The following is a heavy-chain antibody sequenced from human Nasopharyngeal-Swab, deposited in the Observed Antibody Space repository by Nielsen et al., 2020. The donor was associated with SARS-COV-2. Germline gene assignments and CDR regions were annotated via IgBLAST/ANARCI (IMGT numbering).Heavy chain of an antibody. CDR1: GGSISSGGYY. CDR2: IYYSGST. V-gene: IGHV4-31*03. Sequence: SETLSLTCTVSGGSISSGGYYWSWIRQHPGKGLEWIGYIYYSGSTYYNPSLKSRVTISVDTSKNQFSLKLSSVTAADTAIYYCAKSLVISGDSDCWGQGTLVTVSS. J-gene: IGHJ4*02. D-gene: IGHD2-21*01. CDR3: AKSLVISGDSDC.